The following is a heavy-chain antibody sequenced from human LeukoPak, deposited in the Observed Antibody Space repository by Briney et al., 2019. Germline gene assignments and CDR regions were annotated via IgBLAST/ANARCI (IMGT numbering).Heavy chain of an antibody. Sequence: ASVKVSCKASGYTFTNFGFSWVRQAPGQGLEWMGWISPYNGNTNYAQKFLNRVTMTTDTSTSTAYMELRSLRSDDTAVYYCASDCSGGSCYSGTFPYYYYGMDVWGQGTTVTVSS. CDR2: ISPYNGNT. D-gene: IGHD2-15*01. CDR1: GYTFTNFG. CDR3: ASDCSGGSCYSGTFPYYYYGMDV. J-gene: IGHJ6*02. V-gene: IGHV1-18*01.